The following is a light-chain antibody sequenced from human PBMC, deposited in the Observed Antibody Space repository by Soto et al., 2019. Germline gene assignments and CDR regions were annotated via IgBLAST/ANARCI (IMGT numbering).Light chain of an antibody. Sequence: DIQMTQSRSTLSATVVYRFNINFRASQNIRSRLACVQQKPGKAPKLLIYDASSLESGVPQRFSGSGSGTEFALTISSLQTDDFSTYYCKQYHSYWKCGQGNTGDIK. CDR1: QNIRSR. J-gene: IGKJ1*01. CDR2: DAS. V-gene: IGKV1-5*01. CDR3: KQYHSYWK.